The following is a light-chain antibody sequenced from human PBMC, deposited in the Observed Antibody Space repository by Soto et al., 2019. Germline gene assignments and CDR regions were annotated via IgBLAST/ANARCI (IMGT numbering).Light chain of an antibody. J-gene: IGLJ3*02. Sequence: QSVLTQSPSASGTPGQRVTISCSGSSSNIGSNPVNWYRQLPGTAPKLLIYTDDQRPSGVPDRFSGSKSGTSASLAISGLQSEDASDYYCAAWDDSLDGWVFGGGTKVTVL. CDR2: TDD. V-gene: IGLV1-44*01. CDR1: SSNIGSNP. CDR3: AAWDDSLDGWV.